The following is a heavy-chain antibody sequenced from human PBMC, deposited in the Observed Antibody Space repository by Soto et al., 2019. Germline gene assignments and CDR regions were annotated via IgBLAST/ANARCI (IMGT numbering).Heavy chain of an antibody. CDR1: GFTFSDYW. J-gene: IGHJ5*02. CDR3: AKYNWFDL. Sequence: GXSLKISCAASGFTFSDYWMNWVRQAPGKGVVWVSRIDSDGSSTSYADSVQGRFTISRDNAKNTLYLQMNSLRAEDTAVYYCAKYNWFDLWGQGSLVNVVS. V-gene: IGHV3-74*01. CDR2: IDSDGSST.